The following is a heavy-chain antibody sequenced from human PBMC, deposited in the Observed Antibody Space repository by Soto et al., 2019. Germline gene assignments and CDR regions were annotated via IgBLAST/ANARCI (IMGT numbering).Heavy chain of an antibody. CDR3: AREDVQIRVIREDLDY. CDR1: SGNV. V-gene: IGHV1-18*01. J-gene: IGHJ4*02. Sequence: SGNVSRWRRHEKKQGLEWMGWISAYNGNTNYAQKLQGRVTMTTDTSTSTAYMELRSLRSDDTAVYYCAREDVQIRVIREDLDYWVKGTLVPVSS. D-gene: IGHD2-21*01. CDR2: ISAYNGNT.